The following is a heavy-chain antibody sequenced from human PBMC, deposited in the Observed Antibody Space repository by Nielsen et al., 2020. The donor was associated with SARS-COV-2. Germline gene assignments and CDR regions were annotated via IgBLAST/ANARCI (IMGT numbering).Heavy chain of an antibody. D-gene: IGHD1-1*01. CDR2: IYYSGST. J-gene: IGHJ3*02. V-gene: IGHV4-39*07. CDR3: AREGIWKGSDAFDI. Sequence: SETLSLTCTVSGGSISSSSYYWGWIRQPPGKGLEWIGTIYYSGSTYYNPSLKSRVTISVDTSKNQFSLKLSSVTAADTAVYYCAREGIWKGSDAFDIWGQGTMVTVSS. CDR1: GGSISSSSYY.